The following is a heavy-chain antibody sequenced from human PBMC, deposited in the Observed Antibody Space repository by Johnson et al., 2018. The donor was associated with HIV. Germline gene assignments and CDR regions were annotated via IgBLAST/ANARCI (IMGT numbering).Heavy chain of an antibody. CDR1: GFTFSSYG. CDR2: TRFDGSKK. CDR3: AKDLTMYSSSSAAFDI. J-gene: IGHJ3*02. D-gene: IGHD6-6*01. V-gene: IGHV3-30*02. Sequence: QVQLVESGGGVVQPGKSLRLSCAASGFTFSSYGMHWVRQTPGKGLEWVAFTRFDGSKKYYVDSVKGRFTISRDNSKNSLYLQMNSLRTEDTALYYCAKDLTMYSSSSAAFDIWGQGTMVTVSS.